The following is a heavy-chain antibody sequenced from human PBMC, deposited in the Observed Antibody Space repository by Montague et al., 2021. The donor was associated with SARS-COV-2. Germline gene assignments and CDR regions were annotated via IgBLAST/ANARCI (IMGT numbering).Heavy chain of an antibody. J-gene: IGHJ3*02. Sequence: TLSLTCTVSGGSISSGSYYWSWIRQSAGKGLEWIGRIYTSGSTNYGPSLKSRVTMSVDTSKNQFSLKLSSVTAADTAVYYCARGALFYDSSGYYSDDFDIWGQGTMVTVSS. V-gene: IGHV4-61*02. CDR3: ARGALFYDSSGYYSDDFDI. CDR1: GGSISSGSYY. CDR2: IYTSGST. D-gene: IGHD3-22*01.